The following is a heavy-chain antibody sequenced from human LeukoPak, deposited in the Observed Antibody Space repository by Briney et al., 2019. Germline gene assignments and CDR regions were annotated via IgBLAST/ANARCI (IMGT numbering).Heavy chain of an antibody. CDR2: ITYDGSNK. CDR3: GRSGLRLGELSPSYFDY. J-gene: IGHJ4*02. Sequence: GRSLRLSCAASGFTFSSYAMHWVRQAPGKGLEWVAVITYDGSNKYYADSVKGRFTISRDNAKNTLYLQMNSLRAEDTAVYYCGRSGLRLGELSPSYFDYWGQGTLVTVSS. D-gene: IGHD3-16*02. V-gene: IGHV3-30-3*01. CDR1: GFTFSSYA.